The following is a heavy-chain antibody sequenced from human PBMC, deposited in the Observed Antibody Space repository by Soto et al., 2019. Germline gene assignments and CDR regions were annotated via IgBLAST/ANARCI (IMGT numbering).Heavy chain of an antibody. CDR2: IYYSGST. CDR3: ARDLIIGYCSSTSCNEVFDP. D-gene: IGHD2-2*01. CDR1: GGSISSYY. V-gene: IGHV4-59*01. Sequence: SETLSLTCTVSGGSISSYYLSWIRQPPGKGLEWIGYIYYSGSTNYNPSLKSRVTISVDTSKNQFSLKLSSVTAADTAVYYCARDLIIGYCSSTSCNEVFDPWGQGTLVTVSS. J-gene: IGHJ5*02.